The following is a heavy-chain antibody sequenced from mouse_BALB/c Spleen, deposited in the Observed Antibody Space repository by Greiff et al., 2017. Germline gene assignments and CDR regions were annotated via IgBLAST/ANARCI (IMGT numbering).Heavy chain of an antibody. Sequence: EVKLVESGGGLVQPGGSLKLSCAASGFTFSSYTMSWVRQTPEKRLEWVAYISNGGGSTYYPDTVKGRFTISRDNAKNTLYLQMSSLKSEDTAMYYCARRDSSGFAYWGQGTLVTVSA. CDR2: ISNGGGST. CDR1: GFTFSSYT. V-gene: IGHV5-12-2*01. D-gene: IGHD3-2*01. J-gene: IGHJ3*01. CDR3: ARRDSSGFAY.